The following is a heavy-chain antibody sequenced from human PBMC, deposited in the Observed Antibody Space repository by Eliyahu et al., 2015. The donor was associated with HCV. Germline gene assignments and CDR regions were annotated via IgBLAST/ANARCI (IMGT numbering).Heavy chain of an antibody. V-gene: IGHV3-21*01. Sequence: VSSISSSSSYIYYADSVKGRFTISRDNAKNSLYLQMNSLRAEDTAVYYCARDYYGSPSLYYYYGMDVWGQGTTVTVSS. J-gene: IGHJ6*02. D-gene: IGHD3-10*01. CDR3: ARDYYGSPSLYYYYGMDV. CDR2: ISSSSSYI.